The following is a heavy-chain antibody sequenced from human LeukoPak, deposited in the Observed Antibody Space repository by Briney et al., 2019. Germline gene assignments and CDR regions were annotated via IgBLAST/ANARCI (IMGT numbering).Heavy chain of an antibody. CDR3: ARDLCHGGSCFHFDS. V-gene: IGHV1-2*02. CDR2: INPDSGAT. J-gene: IGHJ4*02. CDR1: GYTFTGYY. Sequence: ASVKVSCKASGYTFTGYYMHWVRQAPGQGLEWLAWINPDSGATNFAQRFQGRVTMTRDTSVNTVHMELNRLRSDDTAVYYCARDLCHGGSCFHFDSWGQGTLVTVSS. D-gene: IGHD2-15*01.